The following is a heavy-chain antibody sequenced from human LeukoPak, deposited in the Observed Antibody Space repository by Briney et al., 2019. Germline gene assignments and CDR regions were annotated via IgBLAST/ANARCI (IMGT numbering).Heavy chain of an antibody. V-gene: IGHV3-74*01. CDR2: ISPTGSTT. Sequence: GGSLRLPCTASGFSFSGHWMHWARQLPGKGLVWVSRISPTGSTTSYADSVKGRFTVSRDNAKNTLYLQVNNLRAEDTAVYYCARGPNSNWSGLDFWGQGTLLTVSS. CDR3: ARGPNSNWSGLDF. J-gene: IGHJ4*02. D-gene: IGHD6-6*01. CDR1: GFSFSGHW.